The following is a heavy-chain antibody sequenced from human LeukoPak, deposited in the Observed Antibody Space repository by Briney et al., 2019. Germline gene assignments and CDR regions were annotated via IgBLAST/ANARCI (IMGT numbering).Heavy chain of an antibody. J-gene: IGHJ4*02. CDR3: VRDQFFSFDY. Sequence: AGGSLRLSCEGSAFIFSGHWMNWVRQTPGKGLEWVASIKEDGSERQCVDSVKGRFTISRDNAKNSLYLQMNSLRDEDTAVYYCVRDQFFSFDYWGQGTLVTVSS. V-gene: IGHV3-7*01. D-gene: IGHD3-3*01. CDR2: IKEDGSER. CDR1: AFIFSGHW.